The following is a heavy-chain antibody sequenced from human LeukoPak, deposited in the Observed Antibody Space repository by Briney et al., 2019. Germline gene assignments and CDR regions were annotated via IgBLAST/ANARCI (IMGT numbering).Heavy chain of an antibody. CDR3: VRGGIVGTTARIPLFDY. Sequence: SETLSLTCTVSDGSISSYHWSWIRQSAGKGLEWIGRIYSSGSTNYNPSLKSRVTMSVDTSKNQFSLKLSSVTAADTAVYYCVRGGIVGTTARIPLFDYWGQGTLVTVSS. CDR1: DGSISSYH. D-gene: IGHD1-26*01. J-gene: IGHJ4*02. V-gene: IGHV4-4*07. CDR2: IYSSGST.